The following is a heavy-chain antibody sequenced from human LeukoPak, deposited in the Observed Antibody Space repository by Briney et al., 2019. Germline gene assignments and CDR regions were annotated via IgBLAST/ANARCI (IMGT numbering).Heavy chain of an antibody. Sequence: PSETLSLTCTVSGGSISRSSYYWGWIRQPPGKGLEWIGTIYYRGSTYYNPSLKSRVTISVDTSKNQFSLKLSSVTAADTAMYYCASYKGGSGSYYKIEARYYYMDVWGKGTTVIISS. D-gene: IGHD3-10*01. J-gene: IGHJ6*03. CDR1: GGSISRSSYY. CDR3: ASYKGGSGSYYKIEARYYYMDV. CDR2: IYYRGST. V-gene: IGHV4-39*01.